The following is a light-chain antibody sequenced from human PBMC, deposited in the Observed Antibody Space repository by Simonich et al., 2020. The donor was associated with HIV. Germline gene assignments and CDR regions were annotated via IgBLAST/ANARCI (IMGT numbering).Light chain of an antibody. CDR3: SSYTSSSTLV. Sequence: QSVLTQPPSVSGAPGQRVTISCTGSSSNIGAGYDVHWSQQLPGTAPKLLIYGNSNRPSGVPDRFAGSKAGTSASLAITGRQAEDEADYYCSSYTSSSTLVFGGGTKLTVL. CDR2: GNS. CDR1: SSNIGAGYD. V-gene: IGLV1-40*01. J-gene: IGLJ3*02.